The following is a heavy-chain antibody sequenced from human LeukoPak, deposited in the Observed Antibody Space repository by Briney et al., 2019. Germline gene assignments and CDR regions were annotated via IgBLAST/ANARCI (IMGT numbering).Heavy chain of an antibody. V-gene: IGHV3-74*01. D-gene: IGHD3-22*01. CDR3: ARNPDYYDSRGFDY. CDR2: INSDGSST. Sequence: GGSLRLSCAASGFTFSSYWMHWVRHAPGKGLVWVSRINSDGSSTSYADSVKGRFTISRDNAKNTLYLQMNSLRAEDTAVYYCARNPDYYDSRGFDYWGQGTLVTVSS. J-gene: IGHJ4*02. CDR1: GFTFSSYW.